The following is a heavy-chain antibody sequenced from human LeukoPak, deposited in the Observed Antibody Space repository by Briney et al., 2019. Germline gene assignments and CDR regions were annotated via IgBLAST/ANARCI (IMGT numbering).Heavy chain of an antibody. CDR3: ARDLYCSSTSCYFHGYYYYYMDV. D-gene: IGHD2-2*01. V-gene: IGHV4-61*02. J-gene: IGHJ6*03. CDR1: GGSISSGSYY. Sequence: TSETLSLTCTVSGGSISSGSYYWSWIRQPAGKGLEWIGRIYTSGSTNYNPSLKSRVTISVDTSKNQFSLKLSSVTAADTAVYYCARDLYCSSTSCYFHGYYYYYMDVWGKGTTVTVSS. CDR2: IYTSGST.